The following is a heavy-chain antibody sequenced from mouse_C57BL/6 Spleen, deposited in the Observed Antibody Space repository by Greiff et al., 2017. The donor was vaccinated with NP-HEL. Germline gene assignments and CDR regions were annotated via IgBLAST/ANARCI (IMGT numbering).Heavy chain of an antibody. D-gene: IGHD2-5*01. V-gene: IGHV1-15*01. Sequence: VQLQQSGAELVRPGASVTLSCKASGYTFTDYEMHWVKQTPVHGLEWIGAIDPETGGTAYNQKFKGKAILTADKSSSTAYMERRSLTSEDSAVYYCTRRAYYSNYAMDYWGQGTSDTVSS. J-gene: IGHJ4*01. CDR3: TRRAYYSNYAMDY. CDR1: GYTFTDYE. CDR2: IDPETGGT.